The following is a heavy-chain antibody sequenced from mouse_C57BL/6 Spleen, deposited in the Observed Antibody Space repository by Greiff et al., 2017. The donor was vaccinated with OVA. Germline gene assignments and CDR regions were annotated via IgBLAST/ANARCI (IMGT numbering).Heavy chain of an antibody. Sequence: QVQLKQPGAELVRPGSSVKLSCKASGYTFTSYWMHWVKQRPIQGLEWIGNIDPSDSETHYNQKFKDKATLTVDKSSSTAYMQLSSLTSEDSAVYYCARGGIPGYFDVWGTGTTVTVSS. CDR3: ARGGIPGYFDV. CDR2: IDPSDSET. J-gene: IGHJ1*03. CDR1: GYTFTSYW. V-gene: IGHV1-52*01.